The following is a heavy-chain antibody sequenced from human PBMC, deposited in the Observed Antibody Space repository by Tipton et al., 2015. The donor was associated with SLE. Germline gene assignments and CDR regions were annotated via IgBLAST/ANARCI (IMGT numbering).Heavy chain of an antibody. J-gene: IGHJ4*02. CDR2: VFDTGYT. V-gene: IGHV4-39*01. D-gene: IGHD6-25*01. Sequence: TLSLTCHVAGGPIRNSPYYWAWIRQTRGKRLEWIGSVFDTGYTAYNTSLEGRVSLSVDTSNNEFSLKLSSVTAADTAVYFCARQDLGRAATLTFDIWGLGTLVTVSS. CDR3: ARQDLGRAATLTFDI. CDR1: GGPIRNSPYY.